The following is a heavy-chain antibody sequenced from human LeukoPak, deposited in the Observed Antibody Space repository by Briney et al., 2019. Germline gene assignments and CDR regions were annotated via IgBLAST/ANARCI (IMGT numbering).Heavy chain of an antibody. V-gene: IGHV1-18*01. CDR1: GYSFTTYG. D-gene: IGHD3-3*01. Sequence: ASVKVSCKASGYSFTTYGISWVRQAPGQGLEWMGWISANNNNTDNVQKLQGRVAMTTDTSTSTAYMELRSLRSDDTAVYYCASNRFDGYYYYMDVWGKGTTVTVSS. J-gene: IGHJ6*03. CDR3: ASNRFDGYYYYMDV. CDR2: ISANNNNT.